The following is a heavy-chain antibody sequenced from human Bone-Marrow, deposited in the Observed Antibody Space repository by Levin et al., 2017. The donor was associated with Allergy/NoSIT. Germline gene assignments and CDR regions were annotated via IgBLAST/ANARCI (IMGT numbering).Heavy chain of an antibody. CDR1: GGSINNSY. D-gene: IGHD1-1*01. Sequence: SQTLSLTCTVSGGSINNSYWNWIRRPPGKGLEWIGYIYYNGNTNYNPSLKSRVTISLDTSKNQVSLELSSVTAADTAVYYCARGPDYGTARCYHMDVWGKGSTVTVSS. CDR3: ARGPDYGTARCYHMDV. V-gene: IGHV4-59*01. CDR2: IYYNGNT. J-gene: IGHJ6*03.